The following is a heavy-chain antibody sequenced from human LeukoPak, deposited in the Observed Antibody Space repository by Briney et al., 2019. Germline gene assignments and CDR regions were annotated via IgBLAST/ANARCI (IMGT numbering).Heavy chain of an antibody. V-gene: IGHV4-34*01. CDR2: INHSGST. CDR1: GGSFSGYY. D-gene: IGHD3-10*01. Sequence: KPSETLSLTCAVYGGSFSGYYWSWIRQPPGKGLEWIGEINHSGSTNYNPSLKSRVTISVDTSKNQFSLKLSSVTAADTAVYYCARVGRITMVRGVLYYFDYWGQGTLVTVSS. J-gene: IGHJ4*02. CDR3: ARVGRITMVRGVLYYFDY.